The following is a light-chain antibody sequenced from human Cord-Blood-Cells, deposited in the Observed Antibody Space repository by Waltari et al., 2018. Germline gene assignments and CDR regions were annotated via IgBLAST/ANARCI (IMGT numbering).Light chain of an antibody. J-gene: IGLJ3*02. CDR3: QTWGTGIQGV. CDR2: LNSDGSH. Sequence: QLVLTQSPSASASLGASVKLTCTLSSGHSSYAIAWHPQQPEKGPRYLMKLNSDGSHSKGDGIPDRFSGSSSGAERYLTISSLQSEDEADYYCQTWGTGIQGVFGGGTKLTVL. V-gene: IGLV4-69*01. CDR1: SGHSSYA.